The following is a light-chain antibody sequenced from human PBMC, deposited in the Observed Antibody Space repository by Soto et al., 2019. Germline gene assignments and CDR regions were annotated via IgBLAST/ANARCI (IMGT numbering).Light chain of an antibody. CDR1: QTISSW. Sequence: DIQMTQSPSTLSGSVGDRDTITCRASQTISSWLAWYQQKPGKAPKLLIYKASTLKSGVPSRFSGSGSGTEFTLTISSLQADDFATYYCQHYNSYSEAFGQGTKVELK. V-gene: IGKV1-5*03. CDR3: QHYNSYSEA. J-gene: IGKJ1*01. CDR2: KAS.